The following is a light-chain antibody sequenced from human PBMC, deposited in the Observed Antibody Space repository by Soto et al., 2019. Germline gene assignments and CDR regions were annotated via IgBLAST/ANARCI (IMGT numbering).Light chain of an antibody. CDR1: QTISSW. CDR3: QHYNSYSEA. V-gene: IGKV1-5*03. CDR2: KAS. Sequence: IQMTQCPSTLSGTVGDRVTMSCRASQTISSWLAWYQQKPGKAPKLLIYKASTLKSGVPSRSSGSGSGTEFTLTISSLQPDDFATYYCQHYNSYSEAFGQGTKVDIK. J-gene: IGKJ1*01.